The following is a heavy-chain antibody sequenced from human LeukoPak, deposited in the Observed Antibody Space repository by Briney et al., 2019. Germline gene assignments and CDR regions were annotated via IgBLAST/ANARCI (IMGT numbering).Heavy chain of an antibody. D-gene: IGHD3-22*01. CDR2: ISDSGST. V-gene: IGHV4-59*11. Sequence: PSETLSLTCVVSGGSLSTHHWSWVRQSPGRGLEWIGYISDSGSTNYNPSLKSRVTISVDTSKNQFSLMLSSVTAADTAVYYCARGYDSSAYYPFNYWGQGTLVTVSS. J-gene: IGHJ4*02. CDR1: GGSLSTHH. CDR3: ARGYDSSAYYPFNY.